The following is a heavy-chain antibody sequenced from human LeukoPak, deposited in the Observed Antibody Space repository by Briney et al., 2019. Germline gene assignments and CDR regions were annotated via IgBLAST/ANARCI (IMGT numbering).Heavy chain of an antibody. J-gene: IGHJ6*02. V-gene: IGHV4-59*01. D-gene: IGHD5-18*01. CDR2: IYYSGST. Sequence: PSGTLSLTCTVSGGSISSYYWSWIRQPPGKGLEWIGYIYYSGSTNYNPSLKSRVTISVDTSKNQFSLKLSSVTAADTAVYYCATTNPPRGYSYGYYYYYGMDVWGQGTTVTVSS. CDR1: GGSISSYY. CDR3: ATTNPPRGYSYGYYYYYGMDV.